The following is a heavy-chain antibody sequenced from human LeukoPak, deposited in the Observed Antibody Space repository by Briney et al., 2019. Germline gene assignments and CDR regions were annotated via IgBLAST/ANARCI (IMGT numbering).Heavy chain of an antibody. CDR1: GFTFSDYA. CDR2: FKTNYNQV. CDR3: ARSVPDYTRFDF. D-gene: IGHD4-11*01. J-gene: IGHJ4*02. V-gene: IGHV3-23*05. Sequence: GGSLRLSCVASGFTFSDYAMNWVRQAPGKGLEWVSTFKTNYNQVYYAESVRGRYTISTDNSKNTAYLQMNSLRVEDTALYYCARSVPDYTRFDFWGQGALVTVSS.